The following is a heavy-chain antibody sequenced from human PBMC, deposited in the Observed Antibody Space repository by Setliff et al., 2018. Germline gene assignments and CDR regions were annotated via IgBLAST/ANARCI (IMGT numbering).Heavy chain of an antibody. CDR1: GYTFTDYA. D-gene: IGHD5-12*01. V-gene: IGHV1-3*01. CDR2: INPGNGNT. J-gene: IGHJ4*02. Sequence: ASVKVSCKASGYTFTDYAMHWVRQAPGQRLEWMGWINPGNGNTKYSQKFQGRVTMTTDTSTTTVYMEVASLRSDDTAVYYCVRGPGPSVVVAMPFDRWGQGTLVTVSS. CDR3: VRGPGPSVVVAMPFDR.